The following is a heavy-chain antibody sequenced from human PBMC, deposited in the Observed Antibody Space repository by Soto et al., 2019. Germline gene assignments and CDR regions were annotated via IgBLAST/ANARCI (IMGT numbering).Heavy chain of an antibody. Sequence: SAPTLGKPAQSVTLACSFSGFSLSTSRMCVSWIRQPPGKALEWLARIDWDDDKYYSTSLKTRLTISKDTSKNQVVLTMTNMDPVDTATYYCVRGYSGYDPSYYYMDVWGKGTTVTVSS. J-gene: IGHJ6*03. D-gene: IGHD5-12*01. CDR1: GFSLSTSRMC. CDR2: IDWDDDK. CDR3: VRGYSGYDPSYYYMDV. V-gene: IGHV2-70*11.